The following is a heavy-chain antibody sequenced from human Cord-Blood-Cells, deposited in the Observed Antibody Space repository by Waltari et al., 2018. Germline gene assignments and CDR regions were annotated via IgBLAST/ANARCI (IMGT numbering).Heavy chain of an antibody. CDR3: ARDLFHSSSFAFDI. CDR1: GFTVSSNY. J-gene: IGHJ3*02. Sequence: EVQLVESGGGLIQPGGSLRLSCAASGFTVSSNYMSWVRQAPGKGLEWFSVIYSGGSTYYADSVKGRFTISRDNSKNTLYLQMNSLRAEDTAVYYCARDLFHSSSFAFDIWGQGTMVTVSS. D-gene: IGHD6-6*01. CDR2: IYSGGST. V-gene: IGHV3-53*01.